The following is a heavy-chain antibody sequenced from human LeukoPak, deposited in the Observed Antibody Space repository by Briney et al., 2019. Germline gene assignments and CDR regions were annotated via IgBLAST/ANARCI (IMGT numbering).Heavy chain of an antibody. V-gene: IGHV4-59*01. CDR1: GGSISSYY. D-gene: IGHD6-19*01. J-gene: IGHJ5*02. CDR2: IYYSGST. Sequence: SETLSLTCTVSGGSISSYYWSWIRQPPGKGLEWIGYIYYSGSTNYNPSLKSRVTISVDTSKNQFSLKLSSVTAADTAVYYCAREEAVAGREFDPWGQGTLVTVSS. CDR3: AREEAVAGREFDP.